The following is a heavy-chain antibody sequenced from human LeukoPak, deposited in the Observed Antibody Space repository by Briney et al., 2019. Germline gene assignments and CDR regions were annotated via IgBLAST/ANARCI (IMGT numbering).Heavy chain of an antibody. Sequence: SSVKVSCKASEGTFSSYAISWVRQAPGQGLEWMGRIIPIFGTANYAQKFQGRVTITTDESTSTAYMELSSLRSEDTAVYYCAREVGGNWFDPWGQGTLVTVSS. J-gene: IGHJ5*02. D-gene: IGHD2-15*01. CDR1: EGTFSSYA. CDR2: IIPIFGTA. CDR3: AREVGGNWFDP. V-gene: IGHV1-69*05.